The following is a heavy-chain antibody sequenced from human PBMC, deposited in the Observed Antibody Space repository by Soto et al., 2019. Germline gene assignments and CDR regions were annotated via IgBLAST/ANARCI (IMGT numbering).Heavy chain of an antibody. CDR2: ISYDGSNK. D-gene: IGHD1-26*01. CDR1: GFTFSSYG. Sequence: QVQLVESGGGVVQPGRSLRLSCAASGFTFSSYGMDWVRQARGKGLEWVAVISYDGSNKHYADCVKGPLTIFRDNSMNTLYLQMNSLRAEDTAVYYCAKAKRETSSIVTYWGQGTLVTVSS. V-gene: IGHV3-30*18. CDR3: AKAKRETSSIVTY. J-gene: IGHJ4*02.